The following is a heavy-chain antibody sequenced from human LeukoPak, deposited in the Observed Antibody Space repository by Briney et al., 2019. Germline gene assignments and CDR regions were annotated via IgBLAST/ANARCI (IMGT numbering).Heavy chain of an antibody. Sequence: GGSLRLSCAASGFTVSSNYMSWVRQAPGKGLEWVSVIYSGGSTYYADSVKGRFTISRDNSKNTLYLQMNSLRAEDPAVYYCARASHPYYYYGMDVWGQGTTVTVSS. V-gene: IGHV3-53*01. CDR2: IYSGGST. J-gene: IGHJ6*02. CDR3: ARASHPYYYYGMDV. CDR1: GFTVSSNY.